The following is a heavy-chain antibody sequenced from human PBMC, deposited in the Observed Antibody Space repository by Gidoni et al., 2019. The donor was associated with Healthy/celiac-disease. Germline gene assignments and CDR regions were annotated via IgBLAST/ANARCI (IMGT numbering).Heavy chain of an antibody. V-gene: IGHV1-46*01. Sequence: QVQLVQSGAEVKKPGASVKVSCKASGYTFTSYYMHWVRQAPGQGLKWMGIINPSGGSTSYAQKFQGRVTMTRDTSTSTVYMELSSLRSEDTAVYYCARDQKGTTDAFDIRGQGTMVTVSS. D-gene: IGHD1-1*01. CDR3: ARDQKGTTDAFDI. CDR2: INPSGGST. CDR1: GYTFTSYY. J-gene: IGHJ3*02.